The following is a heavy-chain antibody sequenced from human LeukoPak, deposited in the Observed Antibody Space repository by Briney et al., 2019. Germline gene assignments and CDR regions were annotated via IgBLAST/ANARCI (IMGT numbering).Heavy chain of an antibody. CDR2: IRSKAYGGTT. CDR1: GFTFGDYA. J-gene: IGHJ6*03. CDR3: TRFVGGSGYDRSYYYYYMDV. Sequence: GGSLRLSCTASGFTFGDYAMSWFRQAPGKGLEWVGFIRSKAYGGTTEYAASVKGRFTISRDDSKSIAYLQMNSLKTEDTAVYYCTRFVGGSGYDRSYYYYYMDVWGKGTTVTVSS. V-gene: IGHV3-49*03. D-gene: IGHD5-12*01.